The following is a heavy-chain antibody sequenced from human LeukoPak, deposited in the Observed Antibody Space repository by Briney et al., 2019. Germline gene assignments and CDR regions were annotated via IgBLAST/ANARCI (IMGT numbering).Heavy chain of an antibody. CDR2: INQSGST. J-gene: IGHJ5*02. CDR3: ARLQPRQGWFDP. V-gene: IGHV4-34*01. CDR1: GESFTGYY. Sequence: SETLSLTCAVYGESFTGYYWNWIRQPPGNGLEWIGEINQSGSTNYNPSLKSRITISVDTSKNQFSLKLTSVTAADTAVYYCARLQPRQGWFDPWGQGTLVTVST.